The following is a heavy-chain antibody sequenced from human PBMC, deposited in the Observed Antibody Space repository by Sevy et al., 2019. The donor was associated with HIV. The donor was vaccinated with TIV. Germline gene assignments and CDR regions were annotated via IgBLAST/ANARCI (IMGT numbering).Heavy chain of an antibody. Sequence: GGSLSLSCAASGFTFSRYGMHWVRQAPGKGLEWVESIRFDGNNKHYVDSVMGRFTISRDDSKNTLYLQMNSLRSEDTAVYYCAKDSVARNLHFDYWGQGALVTVSS. J-gene: IGHJ4*02. D-gene: IGHD6-19*01. CDR3: AKDSVARNLHFDY. V-gene: IGHV3-30*02. CDR1: GFTFSRYG. CDR2: IRFDGNNK.